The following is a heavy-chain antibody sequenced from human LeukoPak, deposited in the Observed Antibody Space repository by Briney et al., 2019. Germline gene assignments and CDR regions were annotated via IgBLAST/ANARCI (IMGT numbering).Heavy chain of an antibody. CDR3: AKDYCGGDCYSGWYFDL. Sequence: GGSLRLSCAASGFTFDDYAMHWVRQAPGKGLEWVSGISYNSDTIAYADSVKSRFTISRDNAKNSLYLQMNSLRAEDTALYYCAKDYCGGDCYSGWYFDLWGRGTLVTVSS. CDR2: ISYNSDTI. CDR1: GFTFDDYA. D-gene: IGHD2-21*02. V-gene: IGHV3-9*01. J-gene: IGHJ2*01.